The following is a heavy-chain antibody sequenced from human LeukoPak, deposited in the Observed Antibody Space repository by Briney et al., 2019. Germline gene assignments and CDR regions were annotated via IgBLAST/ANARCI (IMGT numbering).Heavy chain of an antibody. CDR3: ARATIVVVPAATITDSRYGMDV. CDR2: INHSGST. J-gene: IGHJ6*02. Sequence: SETLSLTCAVYGGSFSGYYWSWIRQPPGKGLEWIGEINHSGSTNCNPSLKSRVTISVDTSKNQFSLKLSSVTAADTAVYYCARATIVVVPAATITDSRYGMDVWGQGTTVTVSS. CDR1: GGSFSGYY. V-gene: IGHV4-34*01. D-gene: IGHD2-2*01.